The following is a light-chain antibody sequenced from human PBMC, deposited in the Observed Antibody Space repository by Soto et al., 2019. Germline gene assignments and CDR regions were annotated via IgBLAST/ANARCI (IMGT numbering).Light chain of an antibody. J-gene: IGLJ1*01. V-gene: IGLV2-23*01. CDR1: SSDVGSHNL. CDR2: EAS. CDR3: CSSGGSPTYV. Sequence: QSVLTQPASVSGSPGQSITISCTGTSSDVGSHNLVSWYQQYPGKAPKLIIFEASKRPSGVSNRFSGSKSGTTASLTISGLKVEDEADYYCCSSGGSPTYVFGTGTKLTVL.